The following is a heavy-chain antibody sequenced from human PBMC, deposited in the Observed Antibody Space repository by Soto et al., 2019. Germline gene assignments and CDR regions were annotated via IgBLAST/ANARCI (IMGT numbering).Heavy chain of an antibody. CDR3: ARPPAVYDSSGYYYPPEYFQH. CDR2: INPNSGGT. Sequence: GASVKVSCKASGYTFTGYYMHWVRQAPGQGLEWMGWINPNSGGTNYAQKFQGRVTMTRDTSISTAYMELSRLRSDDTAVYYCARPPAVYDSSGYYYPPEYFQHWGQGTLVTVSS. D-gene: IGHD3-22*01. CDR1: GYTFTGYY. J-gene: IGHJ1*01. V-gene: IGHV1-2*02.